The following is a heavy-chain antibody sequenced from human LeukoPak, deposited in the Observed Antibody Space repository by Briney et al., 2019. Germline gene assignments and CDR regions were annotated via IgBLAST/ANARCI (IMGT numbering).Heavy chain of an antibody. CDR1: GYSFTSYW. CDR2: IYPGDSDT. J-gene: IGHJ6*03. D-gene: IGHD5-18*01. V-gene: IGHV5-51*01. CDR3: ARLVSYGSYYYYYMDV. Sequence: GESLKISCKGSGYSFTSYWIGWVRQMPGKGLEWMGIIYPGDSDTRYSPSFQGQVTISADKSISTAYLQWSSLKASDTAMYYCARLVSYGSYYYYYMDVWGKGTTVTISS.